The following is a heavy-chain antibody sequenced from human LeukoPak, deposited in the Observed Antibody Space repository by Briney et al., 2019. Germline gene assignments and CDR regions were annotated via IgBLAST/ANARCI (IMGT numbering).Heavy chain of an antibody. CDR1: GYIFNTYW. J-gene: IGHJ4*02. CDR2: IYPDDSDT. CDR3: ARQDGFGDYYFDH. D-gene: IGHD3-16*01. Sequence: GESLKISCKGSGYIFNTYWIAWVRQMPGKGLEWLGIIYPDDSDTRYSPSFQGQVTISADKSISTAYLQWSSLKASDTAMYYCARQDGFGDYYFDHWGQGTLVTVSS. V-gene: IGHV5-51*01.